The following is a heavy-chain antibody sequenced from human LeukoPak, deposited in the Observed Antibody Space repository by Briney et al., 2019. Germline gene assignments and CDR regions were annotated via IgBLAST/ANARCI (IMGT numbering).Heavy chain of an antibody. V-gene: IGHV3-21*01. D-gene: IGHD1-26*01. Sequence: GGSLRLSCAASGFTFSSYSMNWVRQAPGKGLEWVSSISSSSNDIYSAGSVKGRFTISRDDAKNSLYLQMNSLRAEDTAVYYCAREGTVGATLGWFDPWGQGTLVTVSS. CDR1: GFTFSSYS. J-gene: IGHJ5*02. CDR2: ISSSSNDI. CDR3: AREGTVGATLGWFDP.